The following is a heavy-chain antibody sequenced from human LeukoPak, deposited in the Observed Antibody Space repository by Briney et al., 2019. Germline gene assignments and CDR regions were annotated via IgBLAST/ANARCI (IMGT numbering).Heavy chain of an antibody. CDR3: AKERCSRGCDGYDS. CDR1: GFTFSNYW. D-gene: IGHD2-15*01. CDR2: TTSTGTVT. J-gene: IGHJ4*02. Sequence: PGGSLRLSCAASGFTFSNYWMTWVRQAPGKGLEWISSTTSTGTVTFYADSVRGRFTISRDNPKDTLYLQMNSLRAEDTAVYYCAKERCSRGCDGYDSWGQGTLVVVSS. V-gene: IGHV3-23*01.